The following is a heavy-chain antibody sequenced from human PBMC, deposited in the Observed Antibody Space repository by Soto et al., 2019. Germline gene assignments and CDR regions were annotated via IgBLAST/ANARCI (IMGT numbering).Heavy chain of an antibody. D-gene: IGHD1-26*01. CDR1: GYTFTSYG. J-gene: IGHJ4*02. Sequence: QVQLVQSGAEVKKPGASVKVSCKASGYTFTSYGISWVRQAPGQGLEWMGWISAYNGNTKYAQKLQGRVSMTTDTSTSRAYMELRSPRSDDTAVYYCASDLGAQMVDYWGQGTLVTVSS. CDR2: ISAYNGNT. CDR3: ASDLGAQMVDY. V-gene: IGHV1-18*01.